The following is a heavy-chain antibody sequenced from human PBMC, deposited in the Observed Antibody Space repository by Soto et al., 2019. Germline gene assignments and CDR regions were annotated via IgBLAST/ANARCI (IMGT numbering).Heavy chain of an antibody. Sequence: ASVKVSCKASGYTFTSYDINWVRQATGQGLEWMGLMNPNSGNTGYAQKFQGRVTMTRNTSISTAYMELSSLRSEDTAVYYCARGRPLRGIAARRASGMHXWGQATTLTVS. V-gene: IGHV1-8*01. CDR3: ARGRPLRGIAARRASGMHX. J-gene: IGHJ6*02. CDR2: MNPNSGNT. CDR1: GYTFTSYD. D-gene: IGHD6-6*01.